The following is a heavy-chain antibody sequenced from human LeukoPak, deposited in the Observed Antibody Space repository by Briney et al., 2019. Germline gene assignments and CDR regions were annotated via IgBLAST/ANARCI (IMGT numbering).Heavy chain of an antibody. CDR2: ISYDGSNK. V-gene: IGHV3-30*18. J-gene: IGHJ4*02. CDR1: GFTFSSYG. Sequence: PGGSLRLSCAASGFTFSSYGMHWVRQAPGKWLEWVAVISYDGSNKYYADSVKGRFTISRDNSKNTLYLQMNSLRAEDTAVYYCAKDKGGDGYNSIDYWGQGTLVTVSS. CDR3: AKDKGGDGYNSIDY. D-gene: IGHD5-24*01.